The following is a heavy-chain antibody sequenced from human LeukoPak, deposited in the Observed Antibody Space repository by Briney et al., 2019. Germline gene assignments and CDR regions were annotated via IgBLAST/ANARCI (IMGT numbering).Heavy chain of an antibody. D-gene: IGHD3-22*01. V-gene: IGHV3-21*01. Sequence: GGSLRLSCAASGFTFSSYSMNWVRQAPGKGLEWVSSISSSSSYIYYADSVKGRFTISRDNAKNSLYLQMNSLRAEDTAVYYCARAPRYYYDSSGYHYYFDYWGQGTLVTVSS. CDR3: ARAPRYYYDSSGYHYYFDY. J-gene: IGHJ4*02. CDR2: ISSSSSYI. CDR1: GFTFSSYS.